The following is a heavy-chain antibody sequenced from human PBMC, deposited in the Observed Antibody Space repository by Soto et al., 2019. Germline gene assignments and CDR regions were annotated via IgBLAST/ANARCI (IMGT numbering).Heavy chain of an antibody. D-gene: IGHD6-6*01. CDR3: ARESIAARPMYYYYGMDV. J-gene: IGHJ6*02. V-gene: IGHV1-69*13. CDR2: IIPIFGTA. CDR1: GGTFSSYA. Sequence: ASVKVSCKASGGTFSSYAISWVRQAPGQGLEWMGGIIPIFGTANYAQKFQGRVTITADESTSTAYMELSSLRSEDTAVYYCARESIAARPMYYYYGMDVWGQGTTVTVSS.